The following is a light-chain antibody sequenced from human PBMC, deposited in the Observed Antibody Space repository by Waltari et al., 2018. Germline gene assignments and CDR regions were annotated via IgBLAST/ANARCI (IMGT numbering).Light chain of an antibody. J-gene: IGLJ3*02. Sequence: QSALTQPASVSGSPGQSTTISCTGTSRDVGGYNYVSWYQQHPGKAPKLMIYYVSNRPSGVSNRFSGSKSGNTASLTISGLQAEDEADYYCSSYTSSSTWVFGGGTKLTVL. CDR1: SRDVGGYNY. V-gene: IGLV2-14*01. CDR3: SSYTSSSTWV. CDR2: YVS.